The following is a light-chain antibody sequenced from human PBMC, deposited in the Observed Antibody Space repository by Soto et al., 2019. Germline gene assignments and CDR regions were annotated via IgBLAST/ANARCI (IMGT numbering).Light chain of an antibody. J-gene: IGKJ4*01. CDR1: QSVSSN. V-gene: IGKV3-11*01. Sequence: ENVLTQSPATLSLSPGERATLSCRASQSVSSNLAWYQQKPGQAPRLLIFDASNRATGIPVRFSGSGSGTDFTLTISSLQHEDFAVYYCHQRSNWPPTFGGGTKVEIK. CDR2: DAS. CDR3: HQRSNWPPT.